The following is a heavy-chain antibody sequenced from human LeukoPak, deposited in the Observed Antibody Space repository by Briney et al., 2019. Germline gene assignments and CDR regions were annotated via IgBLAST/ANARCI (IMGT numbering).Heavy chain of an antibody. J-gene: IGHJ3*02. V-gene: IGHV5-51*01. CDR1: GYRFTSYW. D-gene: IGHD6-13*01. Sequence: GESLKISCKGSGYRFTSYWIGWVRQMPGKGLEWIGIIYPGDSDTRYSPSFQVQVTISADKSISTAYLQWSSLKASDTAMYYCARHEYSSSWYGAFDIWGQGTMVTVSS. CDR3: ARHEYSSSWYGAFDI. CDR2: IYPGDSDT.